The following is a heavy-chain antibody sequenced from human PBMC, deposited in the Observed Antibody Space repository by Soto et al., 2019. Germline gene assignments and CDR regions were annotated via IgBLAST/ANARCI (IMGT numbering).Heavy chain of an antibody. CDR3: ARGKDGRRAGTYYFDMDV. CDR1: GFTFPNHW. V-gene: IGHV3-7*01. Sequence: GGSLRLSCVASGFTFPNHWMHWVRQATGKGLDWVANIDTDGTEKYYLDSLKGRFTISRDNAKNSVYLLMNSLRAEDTAVYYCARGKDGRRAGTYYFDMDVWGKGTTVTVSS. CDR2: IDTDGTEK. J-gene: IGHJ6*03. D-gene: IGHD1-1*01.